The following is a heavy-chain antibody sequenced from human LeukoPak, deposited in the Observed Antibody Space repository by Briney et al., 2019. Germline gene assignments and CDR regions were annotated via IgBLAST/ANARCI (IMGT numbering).Heavy chain of an antibody. CDR2: ISAYNGNT. J-gene: IGHJ6*02. D-gene: IGHD6-13*01. CDR3: AREGIAAAGTQDLYYCYYGMDV. Sequence: ASVKVSCKASGYTFTSYGISWVRQAPGQGLEWIGWISAYNGNTNYAQKLQGRVTMTTDTSTSTAYMELRSLRSDDTAVYYCAREGIAAAGTQDLYYCYYGMDVWGQGTTVTVSS. CDR1: GYTFTSYG. V-gene: IGHV1-18*01.